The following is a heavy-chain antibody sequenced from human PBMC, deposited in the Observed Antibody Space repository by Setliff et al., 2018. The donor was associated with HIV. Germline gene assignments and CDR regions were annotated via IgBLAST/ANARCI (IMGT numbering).Heavy chain of an antibody. CDR2: INSDGSDT. CDR1: GFTFSSYW. J-gene: IGHJ3*02. V-gene: IGHV3-74*01. CDR3: TTWDKGSVWFGELLVSPDVFDI. D-gene: IGHD3-10*01. Sequence: GGSLRLSCAASGFTFSSYWMHWVRQAPGKGLVWVSRINSDGSDTRYADSVKGRFTISRDNAKNTLYLQMNSLKIEDTAVYYCTTWDKGSVWFGELLVSPDVFDIWGQGTLVTVS.